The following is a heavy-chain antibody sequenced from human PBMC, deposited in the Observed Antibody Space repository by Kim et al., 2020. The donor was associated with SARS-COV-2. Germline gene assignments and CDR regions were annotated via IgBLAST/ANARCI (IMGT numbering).Heavy chain of an antibody. D-gene: IGHD6-19*01. CDR2: INHSGST. CDR3: ARVNEVAVPGEGFDY. J-gene: IGHJ4*02. V-gene: IGHV4-34*01. CDR1: GGSFSGYY. Sequence: SETLSLTCAVYGGSFSGYYWSWIRQPPGRGLEWIGEINHSGSTNYNPSLKSRVTISVDTSKNQFSLKLSSVTAADTAVYYCARVNEVAVPGEGFDYWGQGTLVTVSS.